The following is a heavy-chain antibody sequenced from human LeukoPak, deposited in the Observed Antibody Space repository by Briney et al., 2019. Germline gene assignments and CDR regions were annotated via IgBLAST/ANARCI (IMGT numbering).Heavy chain of an antibody. V-gene: IGHV3-30*03. Sequence: PGGSLRLSCAASGFTFSSYGMHWVRQAPGKGLEWVAVISYDGSNKYYADSVKGRFTISRDNSKNTLYLQMNSLRAEDTAVYYCASTENYYDSRALGYWGQGTLVTVSS. D-gene: IGHD3-22*01. CDR3: ASTENYYDSRALGY. CDR1: GFTFSSYG. J-gene: IGHJ4*02. CDR2: ISYDGSNK.